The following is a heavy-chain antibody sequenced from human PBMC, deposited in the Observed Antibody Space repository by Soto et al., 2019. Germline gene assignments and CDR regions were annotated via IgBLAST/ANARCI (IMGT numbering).Heavy chain of an antibody. J-gene: IGHJ3*02. CDR3: AKDISRVFQDDDNAFDI. Sequence: QLGGSLRLSCAASGFTFDDYTMHWVRQAPGKGLEWVSLISWDGGSTYYADSVKGRFTISRDNSKNSLYLQMNSLRTEDTALYYCAKDISRVFQDDDNAFDIWGQGTMVTVSS. D-gene: IGHD2-21*01. CDR2: ISWDGGST. V-gene: IGHV3-43*01. CDR1: GFTFDDYT.